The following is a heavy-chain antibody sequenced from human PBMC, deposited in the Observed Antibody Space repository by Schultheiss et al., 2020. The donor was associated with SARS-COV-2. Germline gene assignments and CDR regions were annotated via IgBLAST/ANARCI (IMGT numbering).Heavy chain of an antibody. J-gene: IGHJ4*02. V-gene: IGHV4-59*10. CDR1: GGSFSGYY. Sequence: SETLSLTCAVYGGSFSGYYWSWIRQPAGKGLEWIGRIYTSGSTNYNPSLQSRVTMSVDTSTKEFSLNLNSVSAADTTVYYCARKQYDAPYFDYWGQGILVTVSS. D-gene: IGHD1-1*01. CDR3: ARKQYDAPYFDY. CDR2: IYTSGST.